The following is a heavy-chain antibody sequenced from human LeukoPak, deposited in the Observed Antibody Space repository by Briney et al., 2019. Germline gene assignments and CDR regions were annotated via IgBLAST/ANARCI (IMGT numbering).Heavy chain of an antibody. J-gene: IGHJ4*02. CDR2: INPNSGGT. CDR3: ARAHPRLLMDFDY. Sequence: ASVTVSCKASGYTFTGYYMHWVRQAPGQGLEWMGWINPNSGGTNYAQKFQGRVTMTRDTSISTAYMELSRLRSDDTAVYYCARAHPRLLMDFDYWGQGTLVTVSS. V-gene: IGHV1-2*02. CDR1: GYTFTGYY. D-gene: IGHD2-15*01.